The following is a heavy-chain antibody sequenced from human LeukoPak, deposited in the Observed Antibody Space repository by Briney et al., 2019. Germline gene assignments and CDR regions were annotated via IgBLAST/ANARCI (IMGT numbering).Heavy chain of an antibody. D-gene: IGHD5-18*01. V-gene: IGHV4-61*02. CDR3: ARDKVYSYGQPA. CDR2: IYTSGST. CDR1: GGSISSGSYY. Sequence: SETLSLTCTVSGGSISSGSYYWSWIRQPAGKGLEWIGRIYTSGSTNYNPSLKSRVTISVDTSKNQFSLKLSSVTAADTAVYYCARDKVYSYGQPAWGQGTLVTVSS. J-gene: IGHJ5*02.